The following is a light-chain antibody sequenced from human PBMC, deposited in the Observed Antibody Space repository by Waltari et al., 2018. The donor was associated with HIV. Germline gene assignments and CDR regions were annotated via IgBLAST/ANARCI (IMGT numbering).Light chain of an antibody. CDR1: QNVNKW. CDR3: QHYDSYSCT. J-gene: IGKJ2*02. V-gene: IGKV1-5*03. CDR2: KAS. Sequence: DIQLTQSPPTLSASVGDRIPITCRASQNVNKWLAWYQPKPGKAPTLMIYKASSLKSGVPSRFSGSGSGTEFTLTISSLQPDDCATYYCQHYDSYSCTFGQGTKVEIK.